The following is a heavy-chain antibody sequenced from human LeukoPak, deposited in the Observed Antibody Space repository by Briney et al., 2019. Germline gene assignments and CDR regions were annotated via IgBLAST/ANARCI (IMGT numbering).Heavy chain of an antibody. CDR1: GFTFSSYG. D-gene: IGHD7-27*01. V-gene: IGHV3-30*02. J-gene: IGHJ4*02. CDR3: AKDFISGDGKWEVDY. Sequence: GGSLRLSCAASGFTFSSYGMHWVRQAPGKGLEWVAFIRYDGSNKYYADSVKGRFTIPRDNSKNTLYLQMNSLSAEDSAMYYCAKDFISGDGKWEVDYWGQGTLVTVSS. CDR2: IRYDGSNK.